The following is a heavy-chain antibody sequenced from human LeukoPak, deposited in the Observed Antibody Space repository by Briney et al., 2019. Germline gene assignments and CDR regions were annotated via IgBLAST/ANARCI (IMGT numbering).Heavy chain of an antibody. CDR3: ARAHPPGIVGATGDYYFDY. CDR1: QYTFTTYA. D-gene: IGHD1-26*01. Sequence: GASVKVSCKASQYTFTTYAIHWVRQAPGQRLEWMGWINTGSGNTKYSQKFLDRVTITRDTSTSTAYMELRSLRSDDTAVYYCARAHPPGIVGATGDYYFDYWGQGTLVTVSS. CDR2: INTGSGNT. J-gene: IGHJ4*02. V-gene: IGHV1-3*04.